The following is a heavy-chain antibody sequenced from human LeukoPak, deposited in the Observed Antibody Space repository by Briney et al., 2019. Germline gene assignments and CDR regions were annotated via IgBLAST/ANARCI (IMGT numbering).Heavy chain of an antibody. V-gene: IGHV3-33*01. D-gene: IGHD2-2*01. Sequence: GGSLRLSCTASGFSLSNYGIHWVRQAPGKGLEWMTVIWYDGSNRYYADSVKGRITVSRDTSKNTLDLEINSLRLEDTAIYYCARGTGAKRYYFDLWGQGIQVTVSS. CDR3: ARGTGAKRYYFDL. CDR1: GFSLSNYG. J-gene: IGHJ4*02. CDR2: IWYDGSNR.